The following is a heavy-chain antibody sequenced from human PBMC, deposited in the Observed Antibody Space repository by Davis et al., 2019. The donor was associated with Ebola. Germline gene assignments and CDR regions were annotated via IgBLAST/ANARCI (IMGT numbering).Heavy chain of an antibody. CDR2: INPNSGGT. V-gene: IGHV1-2*02. CDR1: GYTFTGYY. CDR3: ARRIVLTTRRYYGMDV. D-gene: IGHD5-12*01. Sequence: ASVKVSCKASGYTFTGYYMHWVRQAPGQGLEWMGWINPNSGGTNYAQKFQGRVTMTRDTSISTAYMELSSLRSEDTAVYYCARRIVLTTRRYYGMDVWGQGTTVTVSS. J-gene: IGHJ6*02.